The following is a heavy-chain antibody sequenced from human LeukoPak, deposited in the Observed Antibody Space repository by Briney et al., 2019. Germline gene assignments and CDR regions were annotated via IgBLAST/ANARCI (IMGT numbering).Heavy chain of an antibody. CDR3: AKSIAARPDNWFDP. D-gene: IGHD6-6*01. J-gene: IGHJ5*02. CDR1: GFTFSGYA. CDR2: ISGSGGST. Sequence: SGGSLRLSCAASGFTFSGYAMSWVRQAPGKGLEWVSAISGSGGSTYYADSVKGRFTISRDNSKNTLYLQMNSLRAEDTAVYYCAKSIAARPDNWFDPWGQGTLVTVSP. V-gene: IGHV3-23*01.